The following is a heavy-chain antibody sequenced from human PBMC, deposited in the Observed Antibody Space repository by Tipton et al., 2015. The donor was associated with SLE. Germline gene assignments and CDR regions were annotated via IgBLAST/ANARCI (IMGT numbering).Heavy chain of an antibody. CDR1: GYTFSSYS. Sequence: QLVQSGPEVKKPGASVKVSCKASGYTFSSYSMHWVRQAPGQALEWMGIINPRGGSTRYAQKFQGRVIMTRDTSTSAVYMELTSLRSEDTAMYYCARDALNFYDSGDVRYYHMDVWGKGTTVTVS. CDR2: INPRGGST. V-gene: IGHV1-46*01. D-gene: IGHD3-22*01. J-gene: IGHJ6*03. CDR3: ARDALNFYDSGDVRYYHMDV.